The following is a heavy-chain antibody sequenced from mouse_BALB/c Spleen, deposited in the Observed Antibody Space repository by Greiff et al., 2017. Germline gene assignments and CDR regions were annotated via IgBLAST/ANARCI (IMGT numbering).Heavy chain of an antibody. CDR2: INSNGGST. CDR1: GFTFSSYY. V-gene: IGHV5-6-2*01. CDR3: ARHELTGHYFDY. J-gene: IGHJ2*01. Sequence: EVMLVESGGGLVKLGGSLKLSCAASGFTFSSYYMSWVRQTPEKRLELVAAINSNGGSTYYPDTVKGRCTISRDNAKNTLYLQMSSLKSEDTALFYYARHELTGHYFDYWGQGTTLTVSS. D-gene: IGHD4-1*01.